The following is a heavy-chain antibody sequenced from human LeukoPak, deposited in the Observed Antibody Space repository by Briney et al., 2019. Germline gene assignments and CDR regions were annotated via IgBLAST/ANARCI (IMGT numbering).Heavy chain of an antibody. CDR2: IFYSGST. D-gene: IGHD4-23*01. CDR3: ARGYRGGNKGNWFDP. CDR1: GDSISSSTYY. V-gene: IGHV4-39*01. J-gene: IGHJ5*02. Sequence: KSSETLSLTCTVSGDSISSSTYYWGWIRQSPGKGLEWIGTIFYSGSTYYNPSLRSRVTISVDTSKSQFSLKLSSVTAADTAVYYCARGYRGGNKGNWFDPWGQGTLVTVSS.